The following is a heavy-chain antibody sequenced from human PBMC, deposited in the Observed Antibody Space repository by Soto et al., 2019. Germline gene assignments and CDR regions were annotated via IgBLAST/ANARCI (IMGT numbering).Heavy chain of an antibody. CDR3: ARDLSWGSNWYYYMDV. CDR2: ISSSSSVI. Sequence: EVQLVEPGGGLVQPGGSLRLSCATSGFILSDCAMNWVRQAPGKGLEWVSYISSSSSVIDYADSVKGRFTVSRDNARNSLYLQMTSLRAEDTAVYYCARDLSWGSNWYYYMDVWGKGTTVTVSS. J-gene: IGHJ6*03. V-gene: IGHV3-48*01. D-gene: IGHD7-27*01. CDR1: GFILSDCA.